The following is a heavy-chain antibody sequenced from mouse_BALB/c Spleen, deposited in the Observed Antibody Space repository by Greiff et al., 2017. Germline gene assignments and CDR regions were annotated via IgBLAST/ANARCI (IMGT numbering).Heavy chain of an antibody. Sequence: EVKVVESGGGLVKPGGSLKLSCAASGFTFSSYAMSWVRQTPEKRLEWVASISSGGSTYYPDSVKGRFTISRDNARNILYLQMSSLRSEDTAMYYCARGMITTEYYFDYWGQGTTLTVSS. CDR3: ARGMITTEYYFDY. CDR1: GFTFSSYA. CDR2: ISSGGST. V-gene: IGHV5-6-5*01. D-gene: IGHD2-4*01. J-gene: IGHJ2*01.